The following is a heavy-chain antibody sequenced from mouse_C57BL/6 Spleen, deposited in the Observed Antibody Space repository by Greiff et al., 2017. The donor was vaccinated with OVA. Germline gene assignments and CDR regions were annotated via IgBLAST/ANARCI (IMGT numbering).Heavy chain of an antibody. CDR2: INPNNGGT. J-gene: IGHJ3*01. CDR1: GYTFTDYN. Sequence: EVKLMESGPELVKPGASVKIPCKASGYTFTDYNMDWVKQSHGKSLEWIGDINPNNGGTIYNQKFKGKATLTVDKSSSTAYMELRSLTSEDTAVYYCARRGYYGSSPFAYWGQGTLVTVSA. CDR3: ARRGYYGSSPFAY. V-gene: IGHV1-18*01. D-gene: IGHD1-1*01.